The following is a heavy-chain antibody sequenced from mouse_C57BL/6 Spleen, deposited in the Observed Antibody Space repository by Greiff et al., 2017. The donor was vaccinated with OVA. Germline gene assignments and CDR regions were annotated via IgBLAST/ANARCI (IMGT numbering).Heavy chain of an antibody. D-gene: IGHD2-3*01. J-gene: IGHJ4*01. Sequence: VQLQQPGAELVKPGASVKLSCKASGYTFTSYWMQWVKQRPGQGLEWIGEIDPSDSYTNYNQKFKGKATLTVDTSSSTAYMQLSSLTSEDSAVYYCARGWLLGYYAMDYWGQGTSVTVSS. CDR3: ARGWLLGYYAMDY. V-gene: IGHV1-50*01. CDR2: IDPSDSYT. CDR1: GYTFTSYW.